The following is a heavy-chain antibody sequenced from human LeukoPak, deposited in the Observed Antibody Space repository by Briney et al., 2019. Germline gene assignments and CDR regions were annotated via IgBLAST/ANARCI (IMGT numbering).Heavy chain of an antibody. V-gene: IGHV3-23*01. J-gene: IGHJ4*02. D-gene: IGHD5-12*01. CDR3: AKYSGYDYFRYYFDY. Sequence: PGGSLRLSCAASGFTFSSYAMSWVRQAPGKGLEWVSAISGSGGSTYYADSVKGRFTISRDNSKNTLYLQMNSLRAEDTAVYYCAKYSGYDYFRYYFDYWGQGTLVTVSS. CDR2: ISGSGGST. CDR1: GFTFSSYA.